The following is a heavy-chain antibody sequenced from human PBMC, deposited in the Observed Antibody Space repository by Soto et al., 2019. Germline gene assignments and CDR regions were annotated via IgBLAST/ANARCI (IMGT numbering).Heavy chain of an antibody. CDR3: ARMGDVPYYYYGMDV. CDR2: INGYNGNT. J-gene: IGHJ6*02. Sequence: ASVKVSCKASGYTFSTYDISWVRQAPGQGLEWMGWINGYNGNTNYAPKLQGRITMTTDTSTTTAYMELRSLRSDDTAVYYCARMGDVPYYYYGMDVWGQGTTVTVSS. D-gene: IGHD3-16*01. CDR1: GYTFSTYD. V-gene: IGHV1-18*01.